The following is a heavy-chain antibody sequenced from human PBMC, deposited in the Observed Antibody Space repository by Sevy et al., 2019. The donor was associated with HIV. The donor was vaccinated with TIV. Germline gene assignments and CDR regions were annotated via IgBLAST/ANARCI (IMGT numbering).Heavy chain of an antibody. CDR1: DGSVSGYF. CDR2: IHHGGTT. Sequence: SETLSLTCTVSDGSVSGYFWSWIRQPPGRGLEWIGNIHHGGTTKYTPTLKSRPTISIDTSKSQFSLILTSATAADTAVYYCTGIDSGGHSDYWGQGTPVTASS. D-gene: IGHD3-22*01. V-gene: IGHV4-59*02. J-gene: IGHJ4*02. CDR3: TGIDSGGHSDY.